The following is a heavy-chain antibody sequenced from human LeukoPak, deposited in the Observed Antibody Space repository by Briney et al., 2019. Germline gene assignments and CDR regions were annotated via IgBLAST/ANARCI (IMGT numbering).Heavy chain of an antibody. CDR3: ARAAATGTVDY. V-gene: IGHV3-7*01. J-gene: IGHJ4*02. D-gene: IGHD1-1*01. CDR1: EFTFSNYW. CDR2: IDQDGSAK. Sequence: AGGSLRLSCAASEFTFSNYWMSWVRQAPGKGLEWVANIDQDGSAKYYVDSMKGRFTISRGNAKNSLYLQMNSLRAEDTAVYYCARAAATGTVDYWGQGTLVTVSS.